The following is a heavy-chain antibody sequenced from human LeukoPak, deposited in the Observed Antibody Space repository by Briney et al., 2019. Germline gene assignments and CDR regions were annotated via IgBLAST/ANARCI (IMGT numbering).Heavy chain of an antibody. D-gene: IGHD3-10*01. CDR3: AREGSGSYLAYYFDY. Sequence: GGSLRLSCAASGFTFSSYAMHWVRQAPGKGLEWVAVISYDGTNKYYADSVKGRFTISRDISKNTLYLQMNSLRAEDTAVYYCAREGSGSYLAYYFDYWGQGTLVTVSS. V-gene: IGHV3-30*04. CDR2: ISYDGTNK. CDR1: GFTFSSYA. J-gene: IGHJ4*02.